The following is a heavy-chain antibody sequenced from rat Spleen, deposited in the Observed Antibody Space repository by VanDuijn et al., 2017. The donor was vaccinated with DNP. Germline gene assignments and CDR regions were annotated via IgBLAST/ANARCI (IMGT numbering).Heavy chain of an antibody. CDR2: IRYDGGII. CDR1: GFTFSSFP. D-gene: IGHD4-3*01. CDR3: VRWNNSGYYFDY. J-gene: IGHJ2*01. Sequence: EVQLVESGGGLVQPGRSMKLSCAASGFTFSSFPMAWVRQAPTKGLEWVAYIRYDGGIIYYGDSVRGRFTISRDNAKSTLYLQMNSLRSEDMATYFCVRWNNSGYYFDYWGQGVMVTVSS. V-gene: IGHV5-46*01.